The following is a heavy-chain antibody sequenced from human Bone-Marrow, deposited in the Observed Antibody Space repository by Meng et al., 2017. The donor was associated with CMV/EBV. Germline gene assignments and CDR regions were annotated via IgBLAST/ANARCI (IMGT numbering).Heavy chain of an antibody. CDR2: IYYSGST. D-gene: IGHD1-7*01. J-gene: IGHJ2*01. CDR3: AREGLELRGRLWYFDL. V-gene: IGHV4-59*01. CDR1: GGSISSYY. Sequence: SETLSLTCTVSGGSISSYYWSWIRQPPGKGLEWIGYIYYSGSTNYNPSLKSRVTISVDTSKNQFSLKLSSVTAADTAVYYCAREGLELRGRLWYFDLWGRGTLVTVYS.